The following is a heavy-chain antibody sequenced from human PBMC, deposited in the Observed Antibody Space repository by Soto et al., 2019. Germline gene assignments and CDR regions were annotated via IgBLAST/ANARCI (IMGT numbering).Heavy chain of an antibody. J-gene: IGHJ4*02. CDR1: GFSFTDYF. Sequence: QVQLVQSGAEVMKPGASVKVSCKASGFSFTDYFLRWVRQAPGQGLEWVGWINLQTGGTNYPQKCQGRVTMTRDTSTSTAYMELSRLTSDDTAVYFCARVCLEGRSEGYFDFWGQGTQVTVSS. CDR2: INLQTGGT. CDR3: ARVCLEGRSEGYFDF. V-gene: IGHV1-2*02. D-gene: IGHD2-2*01.